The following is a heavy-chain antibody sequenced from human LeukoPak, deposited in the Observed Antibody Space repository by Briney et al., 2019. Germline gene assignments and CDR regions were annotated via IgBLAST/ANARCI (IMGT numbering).Heavy chain of an antibody. D-gene: IGHD4-23*01. J-gene: IGHJ3*02. CDR3: ARDKYGGNSNAFDI. Sequence: GGSLRLSCAASGFTFSSYWMHWVRQVPGKGLVWVSRIGTDGRTTTYADYVEGRFTISRDNAKNTLYLQMNSLRAEDTAVYYCARDKYGGNSNAFDIWGQGTLVTVSS. V-gene: IGHV3-74*01. CDR2: IGTDGRTT. CDR1: GFTFSSYW.